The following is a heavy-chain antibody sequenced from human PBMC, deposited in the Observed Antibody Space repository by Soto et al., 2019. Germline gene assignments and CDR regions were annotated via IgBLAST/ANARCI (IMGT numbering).Heavy chain of an antibody. Sequence: GGSLRLSCAASGFTVSNSYMTWVRQAPGKGLEWVSYISSSSSYTNYADSVKGRFTISRDNAKNSLYLQMNSLRAEDTAVYYCAREPLLRYFDWPHYFDYWGQGTLVTVSS. V-gene: IGHV3-11*05. J-gene: IGHJ4*02. CDR1: GFTVSNSY. CDR3: AREPLLRYFDWPHYFDY. CDR2: ISSSSSYT. D-gene: IGHD3-9*01.